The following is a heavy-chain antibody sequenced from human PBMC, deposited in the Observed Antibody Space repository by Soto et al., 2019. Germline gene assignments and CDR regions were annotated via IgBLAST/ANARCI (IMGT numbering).Heavy chain of an antibody. CDR2: ISDSGGTT. J-gene: IGHJ4*02. CDR1: GFTFSSYG. V-gene: IGHV3-23*01. D-gene: IGHD6-6*01. Sequence: GGSLRLSCAASGFTFSSYGMSWVRQAPGKGLEWVSAISDSGGTTYYTDSVKGRFTISRDNSKNTLYLQMNSLRAEDTAVYYCAKNDIAALNYFDYWGQGTLVTISS. CDR3: AKNDIAALNYFDY.